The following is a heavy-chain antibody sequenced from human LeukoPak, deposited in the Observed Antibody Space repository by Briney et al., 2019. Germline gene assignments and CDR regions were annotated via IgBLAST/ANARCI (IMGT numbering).Heavy chain of an antibody. V-gene: IGHV5-51*03. Sequence: GESLTISCKGSGYIFTSYWIGWVRQMPGKRLEWMGIIYPGDSDTRYSPSFQGQVTSSADKSISTAYLQWSSLKASETVTNYCATLHCSGGSCQWYFDYWGPATLVTVSS. CDR3: ATLHCSGGSCQWYFDY. CDR2: IYPGDSDT. CDR1: GYIFTSYW. J-gene: IGHJ4*02. D-gene: IGHD2-15*01.